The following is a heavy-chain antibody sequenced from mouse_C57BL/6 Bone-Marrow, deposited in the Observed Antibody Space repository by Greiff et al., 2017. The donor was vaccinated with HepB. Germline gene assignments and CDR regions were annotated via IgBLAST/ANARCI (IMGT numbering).Heavy chain of an antibody. V-gene: IGHV1-81*01. CDR1: GYTFTSYG. D-gene: IGHD2-4*01. CDR2: IYPRSGNT. J-gene: IGHJ2*01. Sequence: VQLVESGAELARPGASVKLSCKASGYTFTSYGISWVKQRTGQGLEWIGEIYPRSGNTYYNEKFKGKATLTADKSSSTAYMELRSRTAEDSAVYFCARLRNYDGNYWGQGTTLTVSS. CDR3: ARLRNYDGNY.